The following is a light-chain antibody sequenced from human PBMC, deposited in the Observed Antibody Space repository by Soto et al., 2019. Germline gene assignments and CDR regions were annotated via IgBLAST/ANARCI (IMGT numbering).Light chain of an antibody. CDR2: DVS. Sequence: QSVLTQPRSVSGSPGQSVTISCTGTSSDVGGYNYVSWYQQHPGKAPKLMIYDVSKRPSGVPDRFSGSKSGNTASLTISGLQAEDEADYYCCSYAGSYTFYVFGTGTKLTFL. CDR1: SSDVGGYNY. CDR3: CSYAGSYTFYV. V-gene: IGLV2-11*01. J-gene: IGLJ1*01.